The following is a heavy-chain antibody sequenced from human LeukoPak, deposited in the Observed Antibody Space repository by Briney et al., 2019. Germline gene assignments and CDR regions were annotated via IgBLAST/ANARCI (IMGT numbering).Heavy chain of an antibody. J-gene: IGHJ6*02. Sequence: PGGSLRLSCAASGFTFSSYWMSWVRQAPGKGLEWVANIKQDGSEKYYVDSVKGRFTISRDNAKNSLYLQMNSLRAEDTAVYYCARDQRQKDIVVVPAAYYCYYGMDVWGQGTTVTVSS. CDR1: GFTFSSYW. CDR3: ARDQRQKDIVVVPAAYYCYYGMDV. D-gene: IGHD2-2*01. CDR2: IKQDGSEK. V-gene: IGHV3-7*01.